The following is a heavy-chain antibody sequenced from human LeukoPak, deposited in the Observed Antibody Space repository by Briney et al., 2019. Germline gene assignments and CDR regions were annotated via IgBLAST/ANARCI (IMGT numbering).Heavy chain of an antibody. CDR1: GFTFSNYS. CDR2: ISRSSSTI. J-gene: IGHJ6*02. V-gene: IGHV3-48*02. CDR3: VRIRDSGSYYFYYGMDV. D-gene: IGHD1-26*01. Sequence: GGSLRLSCAVSGFTFSNYSTNWVRQAPGKGLEWVSYISRSSSTILYADSVKGRFTISRDKAKNSVYLQMNSLRDEDTAVYYCVRIRDSGSYYFYYGMDVWGQGTTVTVSS.